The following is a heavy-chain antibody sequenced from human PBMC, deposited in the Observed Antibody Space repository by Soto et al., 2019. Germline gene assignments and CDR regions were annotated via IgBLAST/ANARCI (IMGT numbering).Heavy chain of an antibody. CDR1: GYPFNNYG. Sequence: ASVKVSFKASGYPFNNYGFNWVRQAPGQGLEWTGWINTDSGNPSYAQKFHGRVSMTRDTSSGTAYMEMRSLTSDDTALYYCTRKKCTGDCYLFDYWGQGTMVTVSS. D-gene: IGHD2-21*02. V-gene: IGHV1-18*01. J-gene: IGHJ4*02. CDR2: INTDSGNP. CDR3: TRKKCTGDCYLFDY.